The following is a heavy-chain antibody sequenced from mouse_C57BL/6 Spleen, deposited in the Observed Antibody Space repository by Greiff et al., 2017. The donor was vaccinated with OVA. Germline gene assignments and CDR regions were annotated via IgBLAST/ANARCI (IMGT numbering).Heavy chain of an antibody. Sequence: QVQLQQSGAELVKPGASVKISCKASGYAFSSYWMNWVKQRPGKGLEWIGQIYPGDGDTNYNGKFKGKATLTADKSSGTAYMQLSSLTSEDSAVYFCARENYYGSSPAWFAYWGQGTLVTVSA. CDR2: IYPGDGDT. D-gene: IGHD1-1*01. CDR1: GYAFSSYW. V-gene: IGHV1-80*01. J-gene: IGHJ3*01. CDR3: ARENYYGSSPAWFAY.